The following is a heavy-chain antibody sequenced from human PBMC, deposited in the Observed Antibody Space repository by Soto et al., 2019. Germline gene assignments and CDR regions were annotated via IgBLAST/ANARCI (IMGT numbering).Heavy chain of an antibody. D-gene: IGHD6-6*01. V-gene: IGHV4-31*03. CDR1: GGSISGGGDY. Sequence: SETLSLTCTVSGGSISGGGDYWTWIRQHPGKGLEWIGYNYYSGITYYNPSLKSRVTISLDTSKNQFSLKLSSVTAADTAVYYCARGSSIAGLYYGMDVWGQGTTVTVSS. CDR2: NYYSGIT. J-gene: IGHJ6*02. CDR3: ARGSSIAGLYYGMDV.